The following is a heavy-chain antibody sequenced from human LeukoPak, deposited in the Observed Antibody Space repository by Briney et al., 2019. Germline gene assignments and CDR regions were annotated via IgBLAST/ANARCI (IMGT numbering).Heavy chain of an antibody. J-gene: IGHJ5*02. CDR1: GGSISSYY. D-gene: IGHD6-6*01. Sequence: SETLSLTCTVSGGSISSYYWSWIRQPPGKGLEWIGYIYYSGSTNYNPSLKSRVTISVDTSKNQFSLKLSSVTAADTAVYYCARDREIAARPRGGWFDPWGQGTLVTVSS. CDR3: ARDREIAARPRGGWFDP. CDR2: IYYSGST. V-gene: IGHV4-59*01.